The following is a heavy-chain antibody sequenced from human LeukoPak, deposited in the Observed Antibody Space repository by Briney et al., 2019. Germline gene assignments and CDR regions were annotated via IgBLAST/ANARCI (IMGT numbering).Heavy chain of an antibody. CDR2: IYHSGST. CDR1: GGSISNYY. V-gene: IGHV4-59*08. Sequence: SETLSLTCTVSGGSISNYYWSWIRQPPGKGLEWIGYIYHSGSTNYNPSLKSRVTISVDTSKNQFSLKLSSVTAADTAVYYCARHDRYNSGWDNWFDPWGQGTLVTVSS. CDR3: ARHDRYNSGWDNWFDP. J-gene: IGHJ5*02. D-gene: IGHD6-19*01.